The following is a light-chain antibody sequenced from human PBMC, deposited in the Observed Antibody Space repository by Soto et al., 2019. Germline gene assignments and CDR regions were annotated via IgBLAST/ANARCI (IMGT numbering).Light chain of an antibody. V-gene: IGKV3-15*01. CDR1: QTVSSN. CDR2: GAS. Sequence: MTQSPATLSVCAGERATLPCRASQTVSSNLAWYQQKPGQAPRLLIYGASTRATGIPARFSGSGSGTEFTLTINSLQPEDVAIYYCHQSYNRPLPCGQGTRVEIK. J-gene: IGKJ1*01. CDR3: HQSYNRPLP.